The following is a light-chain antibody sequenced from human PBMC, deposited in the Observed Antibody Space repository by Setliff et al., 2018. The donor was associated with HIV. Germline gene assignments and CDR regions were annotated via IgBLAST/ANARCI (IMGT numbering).Light chain of an antibody. CDR1: QSISTY. V-gene: IGKV1-39*01. Sequence: DIQMTQSPSSLSGSVGDRVTITCRTSQSISTYLNWYQQKPGEAPKLLIYGASNLQSGVPSRFTGSGSGTDFTLTISNMQPEDFAIYFCQQTYSIPMFGQGTKVDIK. CDR3: QQTYSIPM. CDR2: GAS. J-gene: IGKJ1*01.